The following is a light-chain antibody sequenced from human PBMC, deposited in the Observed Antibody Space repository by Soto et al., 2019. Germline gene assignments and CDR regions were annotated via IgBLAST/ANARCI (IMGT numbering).Light chain of an antibody. J-gene: IGLJ3*02. CDR2: EVT. Sequence: QSALTQPASVSGSPGESITISCTGTSSDIGGHNYVSWYQQHPDKAPKLLIFEVTRRPSGVPDRFSGSKSGNTAYLTVSGLRTEDEAHYYCCSYDVSNVVLFGGGTKLTVL. CDR1: SSDIGGHNY. CDR3: CSYDVSNVVL. V-gene: IGLV2-8*01.